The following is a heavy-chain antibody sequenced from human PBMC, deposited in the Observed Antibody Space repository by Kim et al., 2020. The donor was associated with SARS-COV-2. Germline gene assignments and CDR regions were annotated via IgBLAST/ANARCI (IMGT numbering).Heavy chain of an antibody. J-gene: IGHJ4*02. CDR2: IYYSGST. V-gene: IGHV4-59*01. CDR3: ARGLGDTYYDFWSGYRPYYFDY. D-gene: IGHD3-3*01. CDR1: GGSISSYY. Sequence: SETLSLTCTVSGGSISSYYWSWIRQPPGKGLEWIGYIYYSGSTNYNPSLKSRVTISVDTSKNQFSLKLSSVTAADTAVYYCARGLGDTYYDFWSGYRPYYFDYWAREPWSPSPQ.